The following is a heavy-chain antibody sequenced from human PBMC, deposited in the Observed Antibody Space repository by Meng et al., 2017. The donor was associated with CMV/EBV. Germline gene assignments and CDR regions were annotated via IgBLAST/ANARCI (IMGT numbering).Heavy chain of an antibody. J-gene: IGHJ3*02. Sequence: SETLSLTCTVSGGSISSYYWSWIRQPPGKGLEWIGYIYYSGSTNYNPSLKSRVTISVDTSKNQFPLKLSSVTAADTAVYYCARDTGVYYDSSGLVDDAFDIWGQGTMVTVSS. CDR2: IYYSGST. D-gene: IGHD3-22*01. CDR1: GGSISSYY. V-gene: IGHV4-59*01. CDR3: ARDTGVYYDSSGLVDDAFDI.